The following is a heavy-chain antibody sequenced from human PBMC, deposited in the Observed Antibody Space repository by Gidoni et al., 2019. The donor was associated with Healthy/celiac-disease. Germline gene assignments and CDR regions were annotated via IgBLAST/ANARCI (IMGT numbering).Heavy chain of an antibody. CDR1: GGSISSSSYY. D-gene: IGHD6-19*01. J-gene: IGHJ4*02. Sequence: QLQLQESGPGLVKPSETLSLTCTVSGGSISSSSYYWGWIRQPPGKGLEWIGSIYYSGSTYYNPSLKSRVTISVDTSKNQFSLKLSSVTAADTAVYYCAGPGIAVAMHIDYWGQGTLVTVSS. CDR3: AGPGIAVAMHIDY. CDR2: IYYSGST. V-gene: IGHV4-39*01.